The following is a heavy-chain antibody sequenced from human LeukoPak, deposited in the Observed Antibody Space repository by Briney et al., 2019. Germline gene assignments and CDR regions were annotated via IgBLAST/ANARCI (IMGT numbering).Heavy chain of an antibody. J-gene: IGHJ3*02. D-gene: IGHD3-10*01. V-gene: IGHV1-46*01. Sequence: EASVKVSCKASGCTFTSYYMHWVRQAPGQGLEWMGIIYTSCGSTSYVQKFQGRVTMTRDTSTSTVYMELSSLRSEDTAVYYCARVRSRVRGAFDIWGQGTMVTVSS. CDR1: GCTFTSYY. CDR3: ARVRSRVRGAFDI. CDR2: IYTSCGST.